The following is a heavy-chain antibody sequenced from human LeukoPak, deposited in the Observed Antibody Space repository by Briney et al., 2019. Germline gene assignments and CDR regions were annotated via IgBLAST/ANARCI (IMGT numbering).Heavy chain of an antibody. CDR1: GFTFSSYG. D-gene: IGHD3-16*02. V-gene: IGHV3-30*18. Sequence: GGSLRLSCAASGFTFSSYGMHWVRQAPGKGLEWVAVISYDGSNKYYADSVKSRFTISRDNSKNTLYLQMNSLRAEDTAVYYCAKDPIIGWGQGTLVTVSS. CDR3: AKDPIIG. J-gene: IGHJ4*02. CDR2: ISYDGSNK.